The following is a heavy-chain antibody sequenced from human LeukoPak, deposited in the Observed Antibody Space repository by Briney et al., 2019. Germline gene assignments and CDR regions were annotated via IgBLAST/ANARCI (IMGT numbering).Heavy chain of an antibody. J-gene: IGHJ5*02. V-gene: IGHV3-66*01. CDR2: IYSGGST. Sequence: GGSLRLSCAASGFTVSSNYMSWVRQAPGKGLEWVSVIYSGGSTYYADSVKGRFAISRDNSKNTLYLQMNSLRAEDTAVYDCASKLAAAGFDPWGQGTLVTVSS. CDR3: ASKLAAAGFDP. CDR1: GFTVSSNY. D-gene: IGHD6-13*01.